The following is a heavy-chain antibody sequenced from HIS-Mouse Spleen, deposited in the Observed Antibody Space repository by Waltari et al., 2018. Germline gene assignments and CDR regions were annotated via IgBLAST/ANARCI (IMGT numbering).Heavy chain of an antibody. CDR3: ARLVGATDAFDI. J-gene: IGHJ3*02. Sequence: QVQLQQWGAGLLKPSETLSLTCAVYGGSFSGYYWSWIRQPPGKGREWMGEINHSGSTNYNPALKSRVTISVDTSKNQFSLKLSSVTAADTAVYYCARLVGATDAFDIWGQGTMVTVSS. CDR1: GGSFSGYY. CDR2: INHSGST. D-gene: IGHD1-26*01. V-gene: IGHV4-34*01.